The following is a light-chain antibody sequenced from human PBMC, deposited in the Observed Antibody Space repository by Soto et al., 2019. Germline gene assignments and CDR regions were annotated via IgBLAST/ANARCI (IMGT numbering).Light chain of an antibody. CDR2: DAS. V-gene: IGKV3-11*01. CDR3: QQRSNWPSA. J-gene: IGKJ4*01. Sequence: EIVLTQSPATLSLSPGERATHSCRASQSVSSDLAWYQQKPGQAPRLLIYDASNRATGIPARFSGSGSGTDFTLTISSLEPEDFAVYYCQQRSNWPSAFGGGTKVEIK. CDR1: QSVSSD.